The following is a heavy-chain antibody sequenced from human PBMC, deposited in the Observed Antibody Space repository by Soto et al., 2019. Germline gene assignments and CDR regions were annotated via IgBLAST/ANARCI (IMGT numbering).Heavy chain of an antibody. Sequence: PGGSLRLSCAASGFTFSSYAMHWVRQAPGKGLEWVAVIPYDGSNKYYADSVKGRFTISRDNSKNTLYLQMNSLRAEDTAVYYCASPGYSSSGTPYYCYYGMDVWGQGTTVTVSS. D-gene: IGHD6-13*01. J-gene: IGHJ6*02. CDR1: GFTFSSYA. CDR3: ASPGYSSSGTPYYCYYGMDV. V-gene: IGHV3-30-3*01. CDR2: IPYDGSNK.